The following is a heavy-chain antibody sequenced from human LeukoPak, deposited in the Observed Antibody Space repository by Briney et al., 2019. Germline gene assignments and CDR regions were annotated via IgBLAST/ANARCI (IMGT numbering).Heavy chain of an antibody. V-gene: IGHV1-69*13. Sequence: GASVKVSCKASGGTFSSYAISWVRQAPGQGLEWMGGIIPIFGTANYAQKFQGRVTITADESTSTAYTELSSLRSEDTAVYYCASPLTYYYDSSGYDYWGQGTLVTVSS. CDR3: ASPLTYYYDSSGYDY. CDR2: IIPIFGTA. CDR1: GGTFSSYA. J-gene: IGHJ4*02. D-gene: IGHD3-22*01.